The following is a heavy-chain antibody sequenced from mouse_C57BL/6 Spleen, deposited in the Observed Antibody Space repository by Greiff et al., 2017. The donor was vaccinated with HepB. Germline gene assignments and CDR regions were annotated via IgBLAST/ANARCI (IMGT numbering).Heavy chain of an antibody. CDR3: TTGGNYDYDVGFAY. Sequence: EVQLQQSGAELVRPGASVKLSCTASGFNIKDYYMHWVKQRPEQGLEWIGRIDPEDGDTEYAPKVQGKATMTADTSSNTAYLQRSSLTSEDTAVYYCTTGGNYDYDVGFAYWGQGTLVTVSA. J-gene: IGHJ3*01. V-gene: IGHV14-1*01. D-gene: IGHD2-4*01. CDR2: IDPEDGDT. CDR1: GFNIKDYY.